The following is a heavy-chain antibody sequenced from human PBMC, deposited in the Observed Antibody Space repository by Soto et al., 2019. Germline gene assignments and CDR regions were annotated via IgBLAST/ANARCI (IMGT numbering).Heavy chain of an antibody. J-gene: IGHJ4*02. CDR3: ARELQASYGDYQLDY. CDR2: ISYDGSNK. V-gene: IGHV3-30-3*01. CDR1: GFTFSSYA. Sequence: GGSLRLSCAASGFTFSSYAMHWVRQAPGKGLEWVAVISYDGSNKYYADSVKGRFTISRDNSKNTLYLQMNSLRAEDTAVYYCARELQASYGDYQLDYWGQGTLVTVSS. D-gene: IGHD4-17*01.